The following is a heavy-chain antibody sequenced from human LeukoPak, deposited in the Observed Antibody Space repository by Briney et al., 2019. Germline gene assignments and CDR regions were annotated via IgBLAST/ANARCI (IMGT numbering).Heavy chain of an antibody. CDR3: ARERIKGATVTVDY. J-gene: IGHJ4*02. Sequence: GGSLRLSCAASGFTVSSNYMSWVRQAPGKGLEWVSVIYSGGSTYYADSAKGRFTISRDNSKNTLYLQMNSLRAEDTAVYYCARERIKGATVTVDYWGQGTLVTVSS. CDR1: GFTVSSNY. CDR2: IYSGGST. V-gene: IGHV3-53*01. D-gene: IGHD4-17*01.